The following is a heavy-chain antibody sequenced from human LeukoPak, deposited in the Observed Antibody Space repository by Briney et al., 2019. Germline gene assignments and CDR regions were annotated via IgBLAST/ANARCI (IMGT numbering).Heavy chain of an antibody. V-gene: IGHV3-9*01. CDR2: ISWNSGSI. D-gene: IGHD3-3*01. Sequence: GGSLRLSCAASGFTFDDYAMHWVRHAPGKGLEWVSGISWNSGSIGYADSVKGRFTISRDNAKNSLYLQMNSLRAEDTALYYCAKGRIYYDFWSGYLSWGQGTLVTVSS. CDR3: AKGRIYYDFWSGYLS. J-gene: IGHJ4*02. CDR1: GFTFDDYA.